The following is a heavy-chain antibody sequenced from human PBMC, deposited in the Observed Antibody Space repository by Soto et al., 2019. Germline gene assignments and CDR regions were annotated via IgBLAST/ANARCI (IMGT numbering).Heavy chain of an antibody. CDR3: ASPSRYSSSPSYFDY. D-gene: IGHD6-6*01. V-gene: IGHV4-39*01. CDR2: IYYRGST. J-gene: IGHJ4*02. Sequence: PSETLSLTCSVSAGSISSSGYYWGWIRQPPGKGLEWIGSIYYRGSTYYNQSLKSRVTISVDTSKNKFSLKLNSVTAADPAVYYCASPSRYSSSPSYFDYWRQGTLVIVSS. CDR1: AGSISSSGYY.